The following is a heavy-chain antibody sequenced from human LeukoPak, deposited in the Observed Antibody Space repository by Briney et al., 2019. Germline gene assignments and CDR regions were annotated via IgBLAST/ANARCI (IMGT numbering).Heavy chain of an antibody. CDR1: GFTFSSYA. J-gene: IGHJ3*01. CDR2: IIGTGGSST. CDR3: AKGRGSSYYDAFDL. D-gene: IGHD1-26*01. Sequence: GGSLRLSCAASGFTFSSYAMSWVRQAPGKGLEWVSSIIGTGGSSTYYADSVKGRFTISRDNSKNTLYLQMNSLRAEDKALYYCAKGRGSSYYDAFDLWGQGTMVTVSS. V-gene: IGHV3-23*01.